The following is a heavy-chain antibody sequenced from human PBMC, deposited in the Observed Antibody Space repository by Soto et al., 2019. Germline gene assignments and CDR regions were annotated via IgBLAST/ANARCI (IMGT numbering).Heavy chain of an antibody. V-gene: IGHV1-46*01. Sequence: VSVKVSCKASGYTFTSYYMHWVRQAPGQGLEWMGIINPSGGSTSYAQKFQGRVTMTRDTSTSTVYMELSSLRSEDTAVYYCARDLALDIAAAGRGGAFDIWGQGTMVTVSS. D-gene: IGHD6-13*01. CDR1: GYTFTSYY. J-gene: IGHJ3*02. CDR3: ARDLALDIAAAGRGGAFDI. CDR2: INPSGGST.